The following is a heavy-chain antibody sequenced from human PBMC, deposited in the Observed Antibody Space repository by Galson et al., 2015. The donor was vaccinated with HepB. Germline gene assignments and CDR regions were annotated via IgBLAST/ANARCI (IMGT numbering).Heavy chain of an antibody. V-gene: IGHV1-8*01. CDR1: GYTFTSYD. Sequence: SVKVSCKASGYTFTSYDINWVRQATGQGLEWMGWMNPSSGNTGYAQKFQGRVTMTRNTSISTAYMELSSLRSEDTAVYYCARAPQPPYYDFWTSSTDDAFDIWGQGTMVTVSS. CDR2: MNPSSGNT. D-gene: IGHD3-3*01. CDR3: ARAPQPPYYDFWTSSTDDAFDI. J-gene: IGHJ3*02.